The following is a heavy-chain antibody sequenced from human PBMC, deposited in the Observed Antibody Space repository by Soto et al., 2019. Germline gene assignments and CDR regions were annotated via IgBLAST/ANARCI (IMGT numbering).Heavy chain of an antibody. J-gene: IGHJ6*02. CDR3: ARAFTGPYFYYMDV. CDR2: IYYSGST. Sequence: PSETLSLTCTVSGGSISTYYWNWIRQPPGKGLEWIGYIYYSGSTNYNPSLKSRVSMSVHTSKSQFSLKLSSVTAADTAVYYCARAFTGPYFYYMDVWGQGTTVTVSS. D-gene: IGHD3-10*01. CDR1: GGSISTYY. V-gene: IGHV4-59*01.